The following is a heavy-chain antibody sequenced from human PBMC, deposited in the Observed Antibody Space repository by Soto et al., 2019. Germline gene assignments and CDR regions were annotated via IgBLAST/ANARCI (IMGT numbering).Heavy chain of an antibody. D-gene: IGHD4-4*01. CDR3: TTDGDYSIWGMDV. CDR1: GFTFSNAW. V-gene: IGHV3-15*07. CDR2: IKSKTDGGTT. J-gene: IGHJ6*02. Sequence: EVQLVESGGGLVKPGGSLRLSCAASGFTFSNAWMNWVRQAPGKGLEWVGRIKSKTDGGTTDYAAPVKGRFTISRDDSKNTLYLQMNSLITEDTAVYYCTTDGDYSIWGMDVWGQGTTVTVSS.